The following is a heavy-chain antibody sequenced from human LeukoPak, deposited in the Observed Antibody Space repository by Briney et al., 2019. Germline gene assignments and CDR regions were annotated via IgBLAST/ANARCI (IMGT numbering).Heavy chain of an antibody. V-gene: IGHV4-31*03. CDR3: ARNADMYYYVDN. Sequence: SETLSLTCTVSSVSISSSGYYCSWIRQHPGRGLEWIGCIYYSGSTYYNPSLKSRVTISVDTSKNQFSLSLSSVTAADTAVYYCARNADMYYYVDNWGQGTLVTVSS. CDR1: SVSISSSGYY. J-gene: IGHJ4*02. D-gene: IGHD3-10*01. CDR2: IYYSGST.